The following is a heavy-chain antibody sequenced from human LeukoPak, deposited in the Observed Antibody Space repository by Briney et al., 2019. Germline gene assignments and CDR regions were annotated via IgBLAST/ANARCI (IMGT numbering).Heavy chain of an antibody. J-gene: IGHJ4*02. Sequence: SETLSLTCAVSGGSISSSNWWSWVRQPPGEGLEWIGEIYHSGSTNYNPSLKSRVTISVDTSKNQFSLKLSSVTAADTAVYYCARHLYYYDSSGYRYEHLEFDYWGQGTLVTVSS. CDR2: IYHSGST. D-gene: IGHD3-22*01. V-gene: IGHV4-4*02. CDR3: ARHLYYYDSSGYRYEHLEFDY. CDR1: GGSISSSNW.